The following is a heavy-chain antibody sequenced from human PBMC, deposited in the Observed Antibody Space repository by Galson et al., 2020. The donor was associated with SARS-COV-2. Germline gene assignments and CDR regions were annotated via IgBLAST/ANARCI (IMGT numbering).Heavy chain of an antibody. J-gene: IGHJ4*02. CDR2: IYPDDSYT. D-gene: IGHD6-19*01. CDR1: GYSFTNYW. Sequence: GESLKTPCKGSGYSFTNYWIGRVRQMPGKGPEWMGSIYPDDSYTKYSPSFRGQVTISGDKSLSIAYLQWSSLKASDTAMYYCARHGASSGWYEGIDFWGQGTLVTVSS. CDR3: ARHGASSGWYEGIDF. V-gene: IGHV5-51*01.